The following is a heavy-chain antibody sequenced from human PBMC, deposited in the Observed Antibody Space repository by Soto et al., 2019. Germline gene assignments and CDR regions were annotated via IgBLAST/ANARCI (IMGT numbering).Heavy chain of an antibody. Sequence: PSETLSLTCAVSGGSISSSNWWSWVRQPPGKGLEWIGEIYHSGSTNYNPSLKSRVTISVDKSKNQFSLKLSSVTAADTAVYYCARDSPDYYDSSGYRHDAFDIWGQGTMVTVSS. V-gene: IGHV4-4*02. J-gene: IGHJ3*02. D-gene: IGHD3-22*01. CDR1: GGSISSSNW. CDR2: IYHSGST. CDR3: ARDSPDYYDSSGYRHDAFDI.